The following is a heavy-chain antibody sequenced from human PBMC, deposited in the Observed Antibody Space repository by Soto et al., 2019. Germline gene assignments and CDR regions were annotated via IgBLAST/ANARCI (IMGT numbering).Heavy chain of an antibody. CDR3: ARLWFAELFYFHY. V-gene: IGHV4-39*02. CDR2: IYYTGST. D-gene: IGHD3-10*01. J-gene: IGHJ4*02. Sequence: PSETLSLTCTFSVGSIISANYYWGWIRQPPGKGLEWIATIYYTGSTYYNPSLKSRVTISVDTSKNHFSLKLTSVTAADTAVYYCARLWFAELFYFHYWGPGTLVTVS. CDR1: VGSIISANYY.